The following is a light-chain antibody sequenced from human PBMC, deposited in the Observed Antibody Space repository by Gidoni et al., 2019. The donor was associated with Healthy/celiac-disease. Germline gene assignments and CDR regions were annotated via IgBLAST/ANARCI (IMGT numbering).Light chain of an antibody. CDR3: QQYYSTSQAS. V-gene: IGKV4-1*01. CDR1: QSVLYSSNNKNY. J-gene: IGKJ2*03. Sequence: DIVMTQSPDSLAVSLGERATINCKSSQSVLYSSNNKNYLAWYQQKPGQPPKLLIYWASTRESGVPDRFSGSGSGTDFTLTISSLQAEDVAVYYCQQYYSTSQASFXQXTKLEIK. CDR2: WAS.